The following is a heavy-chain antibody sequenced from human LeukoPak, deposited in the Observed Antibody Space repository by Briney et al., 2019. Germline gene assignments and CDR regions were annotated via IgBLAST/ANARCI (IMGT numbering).Heavy chain of an antibody. V-gene: IGHV3-30*18. J-gene: IGHJ4*02. D-gene: IGHD3-16*02. Sequence: GTLRLSCAASGFTFSGYGMSWVRQAPGKGLEWVAVISYDGSNKYYADSVKGRFTISRDNSKNTLYLQMNSLRAEDTAVYYCAKEGGYGELSSYFDYWGQGTLVTVSS. CDR1: GFTFSGYG. CDR3: AKEGGYGELSSYFDY. CDR2: ISYDGSNK.